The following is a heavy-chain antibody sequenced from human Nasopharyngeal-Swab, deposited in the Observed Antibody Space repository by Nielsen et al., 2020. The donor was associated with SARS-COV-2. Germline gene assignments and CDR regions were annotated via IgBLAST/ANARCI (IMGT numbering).Heavy chain of an antibody. V-gene: IGHV5-51*01. D-gene: IGHD1-1*01. Sequence: GESLKISCEGSGYSFTRNWIGWVRQLPGKGLEWMGIIHPGDSDARYSPSFLGQVTISADKSINTAYLQWSSLKASDTAMYYCARQQIIGTTAPLGPFDIWGQGTMVTVSS. CDR1: GYSFTRNW. CDR2: IHPGDSDA. CDR3: ARQQIIGTTAPLGPFDI. J-gene: IGHJ3*02.